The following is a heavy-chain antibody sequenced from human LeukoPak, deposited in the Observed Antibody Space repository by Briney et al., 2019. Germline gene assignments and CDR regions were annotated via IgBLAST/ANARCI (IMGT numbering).Heavy chain of an antibody. CDR3: ARVPKYYDLWSGYLDY. J-gene: IGHJ4*02. D-gene: IGHD3-3*01. CDR2: INPNSGGT. V-gene: IGHV1-2*02. Sequence: ASVKVSCKASGYTFTGYYMHWVRQAPGQGLEWMGWINPNSGGTNYAQKFQGRVTMTRDTSISTAYMELSRLRSDDTAVYYCARVPKYYDLWSGYLDYWGQGTLVTVSS. CDR1: GYTFTGYY.